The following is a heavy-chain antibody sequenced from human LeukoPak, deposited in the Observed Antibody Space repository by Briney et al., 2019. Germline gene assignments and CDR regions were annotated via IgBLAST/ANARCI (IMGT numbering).Heavy chain of an antibody. V-gene: IGHV4-59*01. CDR2: LFHTRGA. D-gene: IGHD3-16*01. J-gene: IGHJ4*02. CDR3: ARDGGLFGYFDY. Sequence: SETLSLTCAVSGGSISGYYWSWSRQPPGKGVEWIGNLFHTRGAWYKSSLKSRVTTSVDTSKNEFSLKLSSVTAADTAVYYCARDGGLFGYFDYWGQGTLVTVSS. CDR1: GGSISGYY.